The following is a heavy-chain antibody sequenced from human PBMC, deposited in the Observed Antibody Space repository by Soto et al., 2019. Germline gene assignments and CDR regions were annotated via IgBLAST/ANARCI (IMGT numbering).Heavy chain of an antibody. J-gene: IGHJ6*02. CDR1: GFTFSTYA. CDR3: ATDLRTSTNYNYGMDV. CDR2: ISASGGST. V-gene: IGHV3-23*01. Sequence: EVQLLESGGGLVQPGGSLRLSCAASGFTFSTYAMSWVRQAPGKGLEWVSVISASGGSTFYADSVKGWFTVSRDNSRNTLYLQVISLRVEDTAVYYCATDLRTSTNYNYGMDVWGQGTTVTVSS.